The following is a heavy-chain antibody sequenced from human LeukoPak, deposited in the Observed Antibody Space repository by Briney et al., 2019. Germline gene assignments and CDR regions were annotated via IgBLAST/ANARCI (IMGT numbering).Heavy chain of an antibody. CDR1: GFIFDNFA. CDR3: AKCSANYYNDAFDV. CDR2: VSGGGAKR. Sequence: GGSLRLSCSASGFIFDNFAMNWVRQAPGKGLEWVSYVSGGGAKRHYSASVKGRFTISRDNSKNTLYLEMNSLGAEDTAMYYCAKCSANYYNDAFDVWGRGTMVTVSS. V-gene: IGHV3-23*01. D-gene: IGHD3-10*02. J-gene: IGHJ3*01.